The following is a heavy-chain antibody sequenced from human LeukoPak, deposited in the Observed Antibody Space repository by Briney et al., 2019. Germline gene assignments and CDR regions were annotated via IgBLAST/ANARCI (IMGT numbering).Heavy chain of an antibody. Sequence: SETLSLTCTVSGGSISSGGYYWNWIRQPAGKGLEWIGRIFTGGTTNYNPSLKSRVTMSVDTSENQLSLKLSSVTAADTAVYYCARDLGGYSSGSYFYYMDIWGKGTTVTVSS. CDR3: ARDLGGYSSGSYFYYMDI. V-gene: IGHV4-61*02. CDR2: IFTGGTT. CDR1: GGSISSGGYY. J-gene: IGHJ6*03. D-gene: IGHD5-18*01.